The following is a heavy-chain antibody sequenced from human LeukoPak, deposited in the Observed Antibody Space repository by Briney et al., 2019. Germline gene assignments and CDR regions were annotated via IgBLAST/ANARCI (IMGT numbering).Heavy chain of an antibody. V-gene: IGHV3-23*01. CDR2: IYENGGTT. CDR3: AKDIIAARPTTFGDY. J-gene: IGHJ4*02. Sequence: GGSLRLSCVGSGFTFRSHAMSWVRQAPEKGLEFVSGIYENGGTTYYADSVKGRFSISRDNSKNTLYLQMNSLRAEDTAVYYCAKDIIAARPTTFGDYWGQGTLVTVSS. D-gene: IGHD6-6*01. CDR1: GFTFRSHA.